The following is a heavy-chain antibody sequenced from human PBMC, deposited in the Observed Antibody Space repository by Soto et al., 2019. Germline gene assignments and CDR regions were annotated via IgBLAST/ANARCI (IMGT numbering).Heavy chain of an antibody. D-gene: IGHD6-13*01. V-gene: IGHV3-23*01. J-gene: IGHJ4*02. CDR3: AKGRGSSDWYGGY. CDR2: ISDNT. CDR1: GFTFSNYA. Sequence: GGSLRLSCVGSGFTFSNYAMSWVRQAPGTKLEWLSSISDNTYYADSVKGRFTISRDDSKNTLYLQMNSLRVEDTAVYYCAKGRGSSDWYGGYWGQGTLVTVSS.